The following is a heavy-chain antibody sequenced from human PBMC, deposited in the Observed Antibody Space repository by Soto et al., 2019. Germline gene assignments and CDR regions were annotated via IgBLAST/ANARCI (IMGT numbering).Heavy chain of an antibody. J-gene: IGHJ4*02. CDR2: INHSGST. CDR3: ARSRYYYDSSGSEFDY. CDR1: GGSFSGYY. D-gene: IGHD3-22*01. V-gene: IGHV4-34*01. Sequence: SETLSLTCAVYGGSFSGYYWSWIRQPPGKGLEWIGEINHSGSTNYNPSLKSRVTISVDTSRNQFSLKLSSVTAADTAVYYCARSRYYYDSSGSEFDYWGQGTLVTVSS.